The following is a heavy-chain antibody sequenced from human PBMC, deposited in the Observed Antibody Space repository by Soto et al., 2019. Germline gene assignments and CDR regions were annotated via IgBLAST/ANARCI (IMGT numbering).Heavy chain of an antibody. CDR1: GFTFSSYS. Sequence: GGSLRLSCAASGFTFSSYSMNWVRQAPGKGLEWVSSISSSSSYIYYADSVKGRFTISRDNAKNSLYLQMNSLRAEDTAVYYCASPRGYSYGSRFPPVYWGQGTLVTVSS. V-gene: IGHV3-21*01. J-gene: IGHJ4*02. CDR3: ASPRGYSYGSRFPPVY. D-gene: IGHD5-18*01. CDR2: ISSSSSYI.